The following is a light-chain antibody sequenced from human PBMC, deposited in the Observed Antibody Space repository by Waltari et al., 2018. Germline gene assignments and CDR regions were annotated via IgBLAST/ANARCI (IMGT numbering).Light chain of an antibody. J-gene: IGKJ4*01. CDR3: QQRSTWPLT. V-gene: IGKV3-11*01. CDR2: EAS. CDR1: QSVSSY. Sequence: EIVLTQSPATLSLSPGERATLSCRASQSVSSYLAWYQHKPGQAPRLLIYEASDRATGIPARFSGSGAGTEFTLTISSLEPEDFAVYYCQQRSTWPLTFGGGTKVEIK.